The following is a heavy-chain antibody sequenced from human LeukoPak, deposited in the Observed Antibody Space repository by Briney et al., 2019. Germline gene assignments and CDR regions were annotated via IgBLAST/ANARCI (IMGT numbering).Heavy chain of an antibody. J-gene: IGHJ4*02. D-gene: IGHD3-3*01. CDR2: ISYDGSNK. V-gene: IGHV3-30-3*01. CDR1: GFTFSSYA. CDR3: ARDGLVYDFWSGYYGPYFDY. Sequence: GGFLRLSCAASGFTFSSYAMHWVRQAPGKGLEWVAVISYDGSNKYYADSVKGRFTISRDNSKNTLYLQMNSLRAEDTAVYYCARDGLVYDFWSGYYGPYFDYWGQGTLVTVSS.